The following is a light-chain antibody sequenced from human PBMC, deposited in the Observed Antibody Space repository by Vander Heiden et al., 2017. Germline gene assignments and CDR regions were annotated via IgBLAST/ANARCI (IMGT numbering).Light chain of an antibody. Sequence: EIVLTQPPATVSLSPGERATLSCRASQSVSNYLAWYQQKPGQPPRLVIYDASSRATGIPARFSGSGYGTDFTLTISRLEPEDAAVYYCHHRYNWPPTFGGGTKVEIK. V-gene: IGKV3-11*01. CDR1: QSVSNY. J-gene: IGKJ4*01. CDR2: DAS. CDR3: HHRYNWPPT.